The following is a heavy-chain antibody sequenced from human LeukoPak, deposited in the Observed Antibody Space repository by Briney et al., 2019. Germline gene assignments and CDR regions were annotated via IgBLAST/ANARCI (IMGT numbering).Heavy chain of an antibody. CDR2: ISYSGGST. Sequence: GGSLRLSCAASGLTFSSYAMNWVRQAPGKGLEWVSTISYSGGSTYYVDSVKGRFTISRDNSENTLYLQLNRLRAEDTAVYYCAKAASGSYLYYFDYWGQGTLVTVSS. CDR3: AKAASGSYLYYFDY. J-gene: IGHJ4*02. D-gene: IGHD1-26*01. CDR1: GLTFSSYA. V-gene: IGHV3-23*01.